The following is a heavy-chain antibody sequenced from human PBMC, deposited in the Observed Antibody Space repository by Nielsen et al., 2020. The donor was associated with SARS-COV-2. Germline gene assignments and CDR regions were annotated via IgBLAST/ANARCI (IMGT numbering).Heavy chain of an antibody. D-gene: IGHD6-6*01. CDR1: GYTFSSYG. Sequence: ASVKVSCKASGYTFSSYGITWVRQDPGQGLERMGWINAYNGNTNYAERFQGRVTMTTDTSTSTAYMELRSLRSDDTAVYYCARDIRSSSQYSYNYYGMDVWGQGTTGTVSS. V-gene: IGHV1-18*01. J-gene: IGHJ6*02. CDR3: ARDIRSSSQYSYNYYGMDV. CDR2: INAYNGNT.